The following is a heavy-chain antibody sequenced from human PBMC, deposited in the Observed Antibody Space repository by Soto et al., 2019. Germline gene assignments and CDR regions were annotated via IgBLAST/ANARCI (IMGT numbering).Heavy chain of an antibody. Sequence: ASVKVSCKASGYTFTSYAMHWVRQAPGQRLEWMGWINAGNGNTKYSQKFQGRVTITRDTSASTAHMELSSLRSEDTAVYYCAREETTYYYYGMDVWGQGTTVTVSS. CDR1: GYTFTSYA. J-gene: IGHJ6*02. CDR2: INAGNGNT. V-gene: IGHV1-3*01. CDR3: AREETTYYYYGMDV.